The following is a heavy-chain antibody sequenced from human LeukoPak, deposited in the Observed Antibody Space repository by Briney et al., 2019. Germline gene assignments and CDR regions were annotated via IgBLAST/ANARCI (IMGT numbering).Heavy chain of an antibody. J-gene: IGHJ4*02. CDR2: ISYSEST. V-gene: IGHV4-59*01. CDR1: GGSISSYY. D-gene: IGHD7-27*01. CDR3: ARDGEGDEGWDY. Sequence: KPSETLSLTCTVSGGSISSYYWSWIRQPPGKGLEWIGHISYSESTNYNPSLESRVTISVDTSKNQFSLRLSSVTAADTAVYYCARDGEGDEGWDYWGQGTLVTVSS.